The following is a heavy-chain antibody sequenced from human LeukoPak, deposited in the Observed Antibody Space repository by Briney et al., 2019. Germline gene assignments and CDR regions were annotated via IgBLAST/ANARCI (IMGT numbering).Heavy chain of an antibody. V-gene: IGHV1-2*02. CDR1: GYXFTGYY. Sequence: ASVKVSCKASGYXFTGYYIHWVRQAPGQGLEWMGWINPNSGGTNYAQKFQGRVTMTRDTSISTAYMELSRLRSDDTAVYYCARRTGSGPFDPWGQGTLVTVSS. CDR2: INPNSGGT. J-gene: IGHJ5*02. D-gene: IGHD3-10*01. CDR3: ARRTGSGPFDP.